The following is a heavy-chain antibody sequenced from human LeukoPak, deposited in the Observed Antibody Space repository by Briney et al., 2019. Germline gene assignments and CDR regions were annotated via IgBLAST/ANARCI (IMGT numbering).Heavy chain of an antibody. Sequence: GASVKVSCKASGYTFTTYDINWVRQATGQGLEWMGWMNPNSGNTGYAQKPQGRVTMTRNTSISTAYMELSSLRSEDTAVYYCARIAAPGNRRLNYWGQGTLVTVSS. CDR1: GYTFTTYD. D-gene: IGHD6-13*01. CDR2: MNPNSGNT. J-gene: IGHJ4*02. V-gene: IGHV1-8*01. CDR3: ARIAAPGNRRLNY.